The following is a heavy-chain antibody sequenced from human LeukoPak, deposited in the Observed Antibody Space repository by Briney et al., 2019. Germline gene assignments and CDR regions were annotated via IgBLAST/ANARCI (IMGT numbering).Heavy chain of an antibody. CDR2: ISAYNGNT. J-gene: IGHJ5*01. V-gene: IGHV1-18*01. D-gene: IGHD3-22*01. Sequence: ASVKVSCKASGYTFTSYGISWVRQAPGQGLEWMGWISAYNGNTNYAQKLQGRVTMTTDTSTSTAYMELRSLRSDDTAVYYCARDRGRRKWFQGLDPWGQGTLVTVSS. CDR3: ARDRGRRKWFQGLDP. CDR1: GYTFTSYG.